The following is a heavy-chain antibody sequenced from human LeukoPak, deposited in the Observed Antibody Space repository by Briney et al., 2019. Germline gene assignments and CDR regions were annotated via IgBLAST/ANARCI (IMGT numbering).Heavy chain of an antibody. CDR3: AMDSAWLPLKFDY. D-gene: IGHD5-24*01. Sequence: PGGSLRLSCAASGFTFSSYWMSWVRQAPGKGLEWVANIKQDGSEKYYVDSVKGRFTISRDNAKNTLYLQMNNLRAEDTAVYYCAMDSAWLPLKFDYWGPGTLVAVST. CDR2: IKQDGSEK. V-gene: IGHV3-7*04. J-gene: IGHJ4*02. CDR1: GFTFSSYW.